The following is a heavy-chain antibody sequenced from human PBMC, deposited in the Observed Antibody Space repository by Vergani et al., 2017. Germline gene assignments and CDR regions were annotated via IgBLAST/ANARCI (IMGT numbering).Heavy chain of an antibody. CDR3: AREKYYDYVWGGYRPPPDY. CDR1: GGSISSSSYY. J-gene: IGHJ4*02. V-gene: IGHV4-39*07. Sequence: QLQLQESGPGLVKPSETLSLTCTVSGGSISSSSYYWGWIRQPPGKGLEWIGSIYYSGSTYYNPSLKSRVTISVDTSKNQLSLKLSSVTAADTAVYYCAREKYYDYVWGGYRPPPDYWGQGSLVTVSS. D-gene: IGHD3-16*02. CDR2: IYYSGST.